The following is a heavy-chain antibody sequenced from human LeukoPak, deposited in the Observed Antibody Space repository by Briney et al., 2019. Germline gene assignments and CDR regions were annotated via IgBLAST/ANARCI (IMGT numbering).Heavy chain of an antibody. CDR2: IIPILGIA. CDR3: ASKHVVVAAGNWFDP. V-gene: IGHV1-69*04. D-gene: IGHD2-15*01. Sequence: SVKVSCKASGGTFSSYAISWVRQAPGQGLEWMERIIPILGIANYAQKFQGRVTITADKSTSTAYMELSSLRSEDTAVYYCASKHVVVAAGNWFDPLGQGTLVTVSS. J-gene: IGHJ5*02. CDR1: GGTFSSYA.